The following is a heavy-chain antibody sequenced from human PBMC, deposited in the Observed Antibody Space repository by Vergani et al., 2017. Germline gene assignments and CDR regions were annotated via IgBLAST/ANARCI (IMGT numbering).Heavy chain of an antibody. CDR3: ARDIRRYCSSTSCWVPMDV. CDR1: RFTFSSYA. V-gene: IGHV3-30-3*01. J-gene: IGHJ6*04. Sequence: QVQLVESGGGVVQPGRSLRLSCAASRFTFSSYAMHWVRQAPGKGLEWVAVISYDGSNKYYADSVKGRFTISRDNSKNTLYLQMNSLRAEDTAVYYCARDIRRYCSSTSCWVPMDVWGKGTTVTVSS. D-gene: IGHD2-2*01. CDR2: ISYDGSNK.